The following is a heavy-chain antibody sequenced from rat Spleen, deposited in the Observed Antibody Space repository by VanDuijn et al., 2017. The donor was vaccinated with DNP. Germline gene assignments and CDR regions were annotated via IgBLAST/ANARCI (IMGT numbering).Heavy chain of an antibody. Sequence: EVQLVESGGGLVQAGRSLKLSCAASGFTFSNYGMAWVRQAPENGLEWVAAISPSGSRTYYPDSVKGRFTISRDNAKSSLYLQMNSLKSEDTATYYCTTDFERGYWGQGVMVTVSS. CDR1: GFTFSNYG. CDR2: ISPSGSRT. V-gene: IGHV5S23*01. CDR3: TTDFERGY. J-gene: IGHJ2*01. D-gene: IGHD1-11*01.